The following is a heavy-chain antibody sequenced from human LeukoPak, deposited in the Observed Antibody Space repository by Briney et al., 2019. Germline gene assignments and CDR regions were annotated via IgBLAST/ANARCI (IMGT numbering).Heavy chain of an antibody. CDR2: IYYSGST. J-gene: IGHJ6*02. D-gene: IGHD6-6*01. CDR3: ATPREYSSSSGRGPYYYGMDV. Sequence: SETLSLTCTVSGGSVSSGSYYWSWIRQPPGKGLEWIEYIYYSGSTNYNPSLKSRVTISVDTSKNQFSLKLSSVTAADTAVYYCATPREYSSSSGRGPYYYGMDVWGQGTTVTVSS. CDR1: GGSVSSGSYY. V-gene: IGHV4-61*01.